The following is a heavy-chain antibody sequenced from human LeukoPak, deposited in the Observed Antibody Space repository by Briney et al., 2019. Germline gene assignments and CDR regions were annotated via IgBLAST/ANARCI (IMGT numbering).Heavy chain of an antibody. CDR1: GFTFSSSS. D-gene: IGHD2-2*01. J-gene: IGHJ5*02. Sequence: GGSLRLSCAASGFTFSSSSMNWVRQAPGKGLEWLSYISGSSSTIYYADSVKGRFTISRDNAKNSLYLQMNSLRDEDTAVYYCARDQRAYCSTTSCKYNWFDPWGQGTLVTVSS. V-gene: IGHV3-48*02. CDR2: ISGSSSTI. CDR3: ARDQRAYCSTTSCKYNWFDP.